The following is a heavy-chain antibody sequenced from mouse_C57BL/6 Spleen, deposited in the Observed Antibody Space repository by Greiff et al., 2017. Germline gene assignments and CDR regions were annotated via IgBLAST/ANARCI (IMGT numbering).Heavy chain of an antibody. D-gene: IGHD1-1*01. V-gene: IGHV1-53*01. CDR2: INPSNGGT. CDR3: ARSRDYYGSSSFYWYFDV. Sequence: QVQLQQPGAELVKPGASVKLSCKASGYTFTSYWMHWVKQRPGQGLEWIGNINPSNGGTNYNEKFKSKATLTVDKSSSTAYMQLSSLTSEDSAVYYCARSRDYYGSSSFYWYFDVWGTGTTVTVSS. CDR1: GYTFTSYW. J-gene: IGHJ1*03.